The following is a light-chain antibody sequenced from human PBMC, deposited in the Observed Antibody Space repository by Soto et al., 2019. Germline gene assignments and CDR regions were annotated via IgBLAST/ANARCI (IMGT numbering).Light chain of an antibody. CDR1: QDISNY. V-gene: IGKV1-33*01. Sequence: DIQMTQSPSSLSASVGDRVTITCQASQDISNYLNWYQQKPGKAPKLLIYAASSLQRGVPSRFSGSGSGTEFTLTISSLQPDDFATYYCQQFESPPWTFGQGTKVDIK. CDR3: QQFESPPWT. CDR2: AAS. J-gene: IGKJ1*01.